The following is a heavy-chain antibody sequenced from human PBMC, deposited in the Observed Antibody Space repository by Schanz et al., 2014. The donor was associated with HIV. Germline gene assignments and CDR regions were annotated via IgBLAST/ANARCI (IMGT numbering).Heavy chain of an antibody. V-gene: IGHV1-2*02. D-gene: IGHD2-21*02. J-gene: IGHJ4*02. CDR2: INPNSGGA. CDR3: ARDFNIGDQYYFDH. CDR1: GGTLSNYG. Sequence: QVQLVQSGAEVQKPGSSVKVSCKASGGTLSNYGISWVRQAPGQGPEWMGWINPNSGGANYAQKFQGRVTMTRDTSISTAYMELSSLTSDDTAVYFCARDFNIGDQYYFDHWGQGTLVTVSS.